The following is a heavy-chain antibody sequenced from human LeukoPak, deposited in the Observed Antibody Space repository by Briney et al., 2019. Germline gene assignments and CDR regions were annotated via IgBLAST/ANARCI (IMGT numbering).Heavy chain of an antibody. CDR1: GVSISIYY. J-gene: IGHJ3*02. V-gene: IGHV4-59*01. Sequence: SETLSLTCTVSGVSISIYYWSWLRQPPGKARECLVYIYYSGSTNYNPSLESRVTISVDTSKNQFSLRLSSVTAADTAVYFCASKSERFLETGAFDIWGQGTMVTVSS. D-gene: IGHD3-3*01. CDR3: ASKSERFLETGAFDI. CDR2: IYYSGST.